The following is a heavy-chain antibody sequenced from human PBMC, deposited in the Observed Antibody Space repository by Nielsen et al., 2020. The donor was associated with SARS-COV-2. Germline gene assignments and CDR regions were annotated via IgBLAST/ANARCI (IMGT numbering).Heavy chain of an antibody. V-gene: IGHV3-33*01. CDR3: ARDIRRGGVIAAAPHN. J-gene: IGHJ4*02. D-gene: IGHD6-13*01. Sequence: GESLKISCAASGFTFSSYGMHWVRQAPGKGLEWVAVIWYDGSNKYYADSVKGRFTISRDNSKNTLYLQMNSLRAEDTAVYYCARDIRRGGVIAAAPHNWGQGTLVTVSS. CDR1: GFTFSSYG. CDR2: IWYDGSNK.